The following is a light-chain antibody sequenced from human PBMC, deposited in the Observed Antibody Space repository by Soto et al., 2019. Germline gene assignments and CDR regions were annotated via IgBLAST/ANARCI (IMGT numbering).Light chain of an antibody. Sequence: IQLTQSPSSLSASVGDRVTVTCRASDDITNYLAWYQQKAGKAPKLLIYDASTLYSGVPSRFSGSGSGTDFTLTISGLQHEDFATYYCQQISRYPSTFGGGTKADIK. CDR2: DAS. CDR3: QQISRYPST. CDR1: DDITNY. J-gene: IGKJ4*01. V-gene: IGKV1-9*01.